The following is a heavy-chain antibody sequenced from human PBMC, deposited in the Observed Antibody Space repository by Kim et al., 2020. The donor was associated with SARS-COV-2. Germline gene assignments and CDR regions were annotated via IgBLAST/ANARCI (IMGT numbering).Heavy chain of an antibody. D-gene: IGHD2-15*01. J-gene: IGHJ4*02. CDR3: ARTLNTGDSGGYVFDY. V-gene: IGHV3-11*06. CDR1: GFTFSSYY. Sequence: GGSLRLSCAASGFTFSSYYMSWIRQAPGKGLEWVSYISSSSSYTNYADSVKGRFTISRDNAKNSLYLQMNSLRAEDTAVYYCARTLNTGDSGGYVFDYWGQGTLVTVSS. CDR2: ISSSSSYT.